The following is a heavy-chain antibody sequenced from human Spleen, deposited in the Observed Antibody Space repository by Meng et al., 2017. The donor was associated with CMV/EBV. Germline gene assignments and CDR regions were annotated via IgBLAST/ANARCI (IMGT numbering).Heavy chain of an antibody. J-gene: IGHJ2*01. CDR3: ARDRTTVTTRYFDL. D-gene: IGHD4-17*01. CDR2: INHSGST. CDR1: GGSFSGYY. V-gene: IGHV4-34*01. Sequence: QSQQCGARLLNPSDTLSPSCAVYGGSFSGYYWSWIRQPPGKGLEWIGEINHSGSTNYNPSLKSRVTISVDTSKNQFSLKLSSVTAADTAVYYCARDRTTVTTRYFDLWGRGTLVTVSS.